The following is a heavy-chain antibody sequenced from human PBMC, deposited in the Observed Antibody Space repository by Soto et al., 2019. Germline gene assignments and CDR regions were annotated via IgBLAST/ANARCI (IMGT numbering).Heavy chain of an antibody. Sequence: EVQLVESGGGLVQPGGSQRLSCAVSGFRFRDYWMSWVRQAPGKGLEWVANIKQDESDKYYVDSVKGRFTISRDNAKNALYLQMHSLRVEDTAVYYCAAYCYTMTCTHFHGYSWGQGTQVTVSS. D-gene: IGHD3-16*02. CDR3: AAYCYTMTCTHFHGYS. V-gene: IGHV3-7*03. CDR2: IKQDESDK. CDR1: GFRFRDYW. J-gene: IGHJ5*02.